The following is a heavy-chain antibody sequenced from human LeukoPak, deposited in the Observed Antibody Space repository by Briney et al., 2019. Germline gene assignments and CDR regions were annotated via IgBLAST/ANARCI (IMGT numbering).Heavy chain of an antibody. CDR2: IYYSGST. V-gene: IGHV4-59*01. CDR3: ARGHSGRGGIDP. CDR1: GGSISSYY. D-gene: IGHD3-10*02. Sequence: SETLSLTCTVSGGSISSYYGNWIRQPPGKGLEWIGYIYYSGSTNYNPSLKSRVTISVDTSKNQFSLKLSSVTAADTAVYYCARGHSGRGGIDPWGQGTLVTVSS. J-gene: IGHJ5*02.